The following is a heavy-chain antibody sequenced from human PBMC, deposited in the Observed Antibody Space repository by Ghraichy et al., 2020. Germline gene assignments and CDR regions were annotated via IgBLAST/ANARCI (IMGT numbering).Heavy chain of an antibody. J-gene: IGHJ4*02. D-gene: IGHD3-22*01. CDR3: AQGVLYYYDSSGYYSQSPFDY. CDR1: GGSFSGYY. Sequence: SETLSLTCAVYGGSFSGYYWSWIRQPPGKGLEWIGEINHSGSTNYNPSLKSRVTISVDTSKNQFSLKLSSVTAADTAVYYCAQGVLYYYDSSGYYSQSPFDYWGQGTLVTVSS. V-gene: IGHV4-34*01. CDR2: INHSGST.